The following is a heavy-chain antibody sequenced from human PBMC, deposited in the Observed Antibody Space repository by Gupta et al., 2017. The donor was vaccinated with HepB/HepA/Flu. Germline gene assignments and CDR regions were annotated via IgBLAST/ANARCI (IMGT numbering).Heavy chain of an antibody. CDR1: GGTFSSYA. V-gene: IGHV1-69*01. Sequence: QVQLVQSGAEVKKPGSSVKVSCKASGGTFSSYAIRWVRQAPGQGLEWMGGIIPIFGTANYAQKFQGRVTITADESTSTAYMELSSLRSEDTAVYYCASHGGYDIHDAFDIWGQGTMVTVSS. CDR3: ASHGGYDIHDAFDI. CDR2: IIPIFGTA. J-gene: IGHJ3*02. D-gene: IGHD5-12*01.